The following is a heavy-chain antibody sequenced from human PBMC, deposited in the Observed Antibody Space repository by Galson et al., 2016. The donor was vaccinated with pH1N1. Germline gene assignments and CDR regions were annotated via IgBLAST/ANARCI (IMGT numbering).Heavy chain of an antibody. CDR3: AKDVGDYGGIDY. CDR1: GFTFTNYA. Sequence: VQLLESGGGLVQPGGALRLSCAASGFTFTNYAMNWVRQAPGKGLEWVSTISGTGDTTYYADSVKGRFTISRQNSKSTLYLQMNSLRAEDTAVYYCAKDVGDYGGIDYWGQGTLVTVSS. V-gene: IGHV3-23*01. D-gene: IGHD4-17*01. J-gene: IGHJ4*02. CDR2: ISGTGDTT.